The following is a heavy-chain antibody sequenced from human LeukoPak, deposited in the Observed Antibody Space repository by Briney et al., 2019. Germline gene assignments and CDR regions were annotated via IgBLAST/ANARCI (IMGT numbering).Heavy chain of an antibody. Sequence: ASVKVSCKASGYTFTDYYIHWVRQAPGQGLEWMGWINLNSGDTYYAQNFQDRVTMTGGTSTSTAYLELSSLRSDDTAVFYCARSYFDVLTNYYMWLAPWGQGTLVTVSS. CDR1: GYTFTDYY. J-gene: IGHJ5*02. CDR2: INLNSGDT. CDR3: ARSYFDVLTNYYMWLAP. V-gene: IGHV1-2*02. D-gene: IGHD3-9*01.